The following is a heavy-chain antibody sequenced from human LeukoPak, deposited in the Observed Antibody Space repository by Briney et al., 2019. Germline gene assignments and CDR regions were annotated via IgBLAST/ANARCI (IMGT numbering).Heavy chain of an antibody. Sequence: GGSLRLSCAASGFTVSSNYMSWVRQAPGKGLEWVSVIYSGGSTYYADSVKGRFTISRDNSKNTLYLQMNSLRAEDTAVYYCAKRRTYCSRTSCPLDYWGQGTLVTVSS. CDR1: GFTVSSNY. V-gene: IGHV3-53*01. J-gene: IGHJ4*02. CDR2: IYSGGST. D-gene: IGHD2-2*01. CDR3: AKRRTYCSRTSCPLDY.